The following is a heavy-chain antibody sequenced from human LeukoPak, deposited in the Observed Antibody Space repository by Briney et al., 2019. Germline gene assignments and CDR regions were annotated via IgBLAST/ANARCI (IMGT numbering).Heavy chain of an antibody. Sequence: GGSLRLSCAASGFTFGSYVMSWVRQAPGKGLEWVSAISSSGDSTYYADSVKDRFTISRDNSKNTVFLHMNSLRAEDTAIYYCAQEVYHSSTSCRFDYWGQGTPVTVSS. CDR2: ISSSGDST. D-gene: IGHD2-2*01. CDR3: AQEVYHSSTSCRFDY. V-gene: IGHV3-23*01. CDR1: GFTFGSYV. J-gene: IGHJ4*02.